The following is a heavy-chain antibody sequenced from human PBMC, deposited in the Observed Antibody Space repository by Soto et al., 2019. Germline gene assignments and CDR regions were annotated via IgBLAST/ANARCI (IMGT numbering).Heavy chain of an antibody. V-gene: IGHV4-31*03. CDR3: AWRIVAAIYYFDY. J-gene: IGHJ4*02. D-gene: IGHD5-12*01. Sequence: SETLSLTCTVSGGSISSGGYYWRWIRQHPGKGLEWIAYIDYSGSTYYNPSLKSRVTISVDTSKNQFSLKLSSVTAADTAVYYCAWRIVAAIYYFDYWGQGTLVT. CDR1: GGSISSGGYY. CDR2: IDYSGST.